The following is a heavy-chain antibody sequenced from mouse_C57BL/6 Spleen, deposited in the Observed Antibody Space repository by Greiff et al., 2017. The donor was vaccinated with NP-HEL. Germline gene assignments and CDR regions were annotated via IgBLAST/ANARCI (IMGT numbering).Heavy chain of an antibody. CDR3: ARAEGPYYSGSSYFDY. Sequence: VQLQQPGAELVKPGASVKMSCKASGYTFTSYWITWVKQRPGQGLEWIGDIYPGSGSTNYNEKFKSKATLTVDTSSSTAYMQLSSLTSEDSAVYYCARAEGPYYSGSSYFDYWGQGTTLTVSS. J-gene: IGHJ2*01. V-gene: IGHV1-55*01. CDR2: IYPGSGST. CDR1: GYTFTSYW. D-gene: IGHD1-1*01.